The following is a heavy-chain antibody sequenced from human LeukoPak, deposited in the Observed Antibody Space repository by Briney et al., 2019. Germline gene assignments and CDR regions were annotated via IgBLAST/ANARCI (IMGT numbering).Heavy chain of an antibody. J-gene: IGHJ5*01. V-gene: IGHV1-8*01. D-gene: IGHD6-13*01. Sequence: ASVKVSCKASGYTFTSYDIHWVRQATGQGLEWMGWMNPNSGNTDFAQGFQGRVTMTRDTPISTVHMELSSLTSEDTAVYYCARLEAAAGTGFDSWGQGTLVTVSS. CDR2: MNPNSGNT. CDR3: ARLEAAAGTGFDS. CDR1: GYTFTSYD.